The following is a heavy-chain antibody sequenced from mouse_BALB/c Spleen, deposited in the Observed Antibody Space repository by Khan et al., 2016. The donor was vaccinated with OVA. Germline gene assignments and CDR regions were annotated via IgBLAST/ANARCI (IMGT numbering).Heavy chain of an antibody. V-gene: IGHV2-6-1*01. J-gene: IGHJ4*01. D-gene: IGHD2-10*01. Sequence: VQLQESGPGLVAPSQSLSITCTISGFSLTNYGVHWVRQPPGKGLEWLVVIWSDGSTTYNSALKSRLTISKDNSKSQVLLKMNSLQTDDTAMYFGARQPYYHYNIMDYWGQGTSVTVSS. CDR3: ARQPYYHYNIMDY. CDR2: IWSDGST. CDR1: GFSLTNYG.